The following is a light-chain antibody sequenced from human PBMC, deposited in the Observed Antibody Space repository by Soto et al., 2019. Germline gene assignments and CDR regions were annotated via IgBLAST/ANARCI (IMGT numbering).Light chain of an antibody. CDR1: RSISSW. Sequence: DIQMTQSPSTLSASVGDRVTITCRASRSISSWLAWYQQKPGKAPKLLIYDASSLESGVPSRFSGSGSGTEFTLTISSLQPDDFATYYCQQYNSYRTFGQGTKVESK. CDR2: DAS. CDR3: QQYNSYRT. J-gene: IGKJ1*01. V-gene: IGKV1-5*01.